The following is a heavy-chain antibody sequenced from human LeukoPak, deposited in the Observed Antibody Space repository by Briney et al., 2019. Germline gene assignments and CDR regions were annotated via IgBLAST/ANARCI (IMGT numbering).Heavy chain of an antibody. D-gene: IGHD1-26*01. CDR3: ARDAGSYHFDY. CDR1: GFTFSSYS. CDR2: ISSSSSTI. Sequence: PGGSLRLSCAASGFTFSSYSMNWVRQAPGKGLEWVSYISSSSSTIYYADSVKGRFTISRDNAKNSLYLQMNSLRADDTAVYYCARDAGSYHFDYWGQGTLVTVSS. V-gene: IGHV3-48*01. J-gene: IGHJ4*02.